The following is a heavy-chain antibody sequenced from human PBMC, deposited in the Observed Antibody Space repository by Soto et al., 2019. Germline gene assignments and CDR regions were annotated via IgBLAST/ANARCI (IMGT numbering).Heavy chain of an antibody. V-gene: IGHV3-30*18. Sequence: QVQLVQSGGGVVQPGRSLRLSCAASGFTFNNHGMHWVRQAPGKGLEWVAVISRHGVTKYYADSVKGRFTISRDNSKSMLSLEMNSLRPDDTAVYYCAKDGNVLRFLEWLSHLDYWGQGTLVTVSS. D-gene: IGHD3-3*01. J-gene: IGHJ4*02. CDR2: ISRHGVTK. CDR3: AKDGNVLRFLEWLSHLDY. CDR1: GFTFNNHG.